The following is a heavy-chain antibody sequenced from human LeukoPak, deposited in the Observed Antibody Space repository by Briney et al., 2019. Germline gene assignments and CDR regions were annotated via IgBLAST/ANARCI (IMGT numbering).Heavy chain of an antibody. Sequence: PGGSLRLSCAASGFTFSSYAMHWVRQAPGKGLEWVAVISYDGSNKYYADSVKGRFTISRDNSKNTLYLQMNSLRAEDTAVYYCAKDPRYSSSWYYDTTLFDYWGQGTLVTVSS. J-gene: IGHJ4*02. CDR3: AKDPRYSSSWYYDTTLFDY. D-gene: IGHD6-13*01. V-gene: IGHV3-30-3*01. CDR2: ISYDGSNK. CDR1: GFTFSSYA.